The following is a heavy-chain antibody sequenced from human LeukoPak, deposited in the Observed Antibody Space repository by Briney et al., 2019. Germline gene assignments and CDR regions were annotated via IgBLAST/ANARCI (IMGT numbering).Heavy chain of an antibody. CDR1: GSTFSSYA. D-gene: IGHD4-23*01. Sequence: ASVKVSCKASGSTFSSYAISWVRQAPGQGLEWMGGIIPIFGTANYAQKFQGRVTITADESTSTAYMELSSLRSEDTAVYYCARGDDYGGDYYYYYYTDVWGKGTTVTVSS. CDR3: ARGDDYGGDYYYYYYTDV. CDR2: IIPIFGTA. V-gene: IGHV1-69*01. J-gene: IGHJ6*03.